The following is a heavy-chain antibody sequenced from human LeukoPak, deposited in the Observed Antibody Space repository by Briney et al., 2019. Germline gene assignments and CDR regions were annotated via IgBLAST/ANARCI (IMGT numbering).Heavy chain of an antibody. V-gene: IGHV1-8*02. D-gene: IGHD4-17*01. CDR3: ARRVTSDAFDI. Sequence: ASVKVSCKASGYTFTGYYMHWVRQATGQGLEWMGWMNPNSGNTGYAQKFQGRVTMTRNTSISTAYMELSSLRSEDTAVYYCARRVTSDAFDIWGQGTMVTVSS. J-gene: IGHJ3*02. CDR2: MNPNSGNT. CDR1: GYTFTGYY.